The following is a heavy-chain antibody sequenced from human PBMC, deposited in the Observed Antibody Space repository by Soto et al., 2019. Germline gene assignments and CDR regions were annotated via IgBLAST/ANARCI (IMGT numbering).Heavy chain of an antibody. CDR1: GGTFSSYA. CDR2: IIPIFGTA. V-gene: IGHV1-69*13. J-gene: IGHJ5*02. D-gene: IGHD6-13*01. Sequence: GASVKVSCKASGGTFSSYAISWVRQAPGQGLEWMGGIIPIFGTANYAQKFQGRVTITADESTSTAYMELSSLRSEDTAVYYCARELRIAATGFVPWGQGTLVTVSS. CDR3: ARELRIAATGFVP.